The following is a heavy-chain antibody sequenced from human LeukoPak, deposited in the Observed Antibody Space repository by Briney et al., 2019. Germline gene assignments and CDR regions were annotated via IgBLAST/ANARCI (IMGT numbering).Heavy chain of an antibody. CDR1: GFTFGDYG. CDR2: ISGDGGNT. V-gene: IGHV3-43*02. D-gene: IGHD6-19*01. J-gene: IGHJ4*02. CDR3: AKDIDSSGWNIL. Sequence: PGGSLRLSCAASGFTFGDYGNHWVRQIPGKGLEWVSLISGDGGNTYYADSVKGRFTISRDNSINSLYLQMNSLRTEDTAFYYCAKDIDSSGWNILWGQGTLVTVSS.